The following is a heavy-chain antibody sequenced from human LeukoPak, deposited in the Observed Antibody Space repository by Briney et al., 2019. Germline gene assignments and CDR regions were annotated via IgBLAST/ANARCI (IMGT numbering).Heavy chain of an antibody. CDR2: MNPNSGNT. V-gene: IGHV1-8*01. Sequence: ASLKVSCKASGYTFTSCDINWVRQATGQGLEWMGWMNPNSGNTGYGQRFQGRITMTRDISIRTAYMELGNLTSEDTAIYYCTRGSSGRRDNWGQGTLDTVSA. D-gene: IGHD6-19*01. J-gene: IGHJ4*02. CDR1: GYTFTSCD. CDR3: TRGSSGRRDN.